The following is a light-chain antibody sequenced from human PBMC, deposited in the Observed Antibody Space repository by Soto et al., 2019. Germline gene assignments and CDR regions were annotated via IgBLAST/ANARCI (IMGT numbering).Light chain of an antibody. CDR2: AVS. V-gene: IGLV2-11*01. CDR3: CSYAGSYV. CDR1: TSDVGGY. J-gene: IGLJ1*01. Sequence: QSALTQPRSVSGSPGQSVTISCTGTTSDVGGYVSWYQQHPGKAPKLMIYAVSERPSGVPDRFSGSKSGNTASLTISGLQAEDEADYYCCSYAGSYVFGAGTKLTVL.